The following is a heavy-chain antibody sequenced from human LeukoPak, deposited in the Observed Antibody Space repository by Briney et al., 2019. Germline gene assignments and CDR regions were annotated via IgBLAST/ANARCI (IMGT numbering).Heavy chain of an antibody. Sequence: ASVKVSCKASGGTFSSYAISWVRQAPGQGLEWMGGIIPIFGTANYAQKFQGRVTITADESTSTAYMELSSLRSEDTAVYYCARAHSGYYDSSGYSFNWFDPWGQGTLVTVSS. V-gene: IGHV1-69*13. J-gene: IGHJ5*02. D-gene: IGHD3-22*01. CDR2: IIPIFGTA. CDR3: ARAHSGYYDSSGYSFNWFDP. CDR1: GGTFSSYA.